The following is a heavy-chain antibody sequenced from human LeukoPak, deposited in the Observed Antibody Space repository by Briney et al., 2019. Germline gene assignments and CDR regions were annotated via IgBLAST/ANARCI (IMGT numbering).Heavy chain of an antibody. CDR1: GFTFSGSA. J-gene: IGHJ4*02. V-gene: IGHV3-73*01. D-gene: IGHD1-26*01. CDR3: TAHSGSYLTFDY. CDR2: IRSKANSYAP. Sequence: GGSLRLSCVASGFTFSGSAMHWVRQASGKGLEWVGRIRSKANSYAPAYAESVKGRVTISRDDSKNTAYLQMNSLKTEDTAVYYCTAHSGSYLTFDYWGQGALVTVSS.